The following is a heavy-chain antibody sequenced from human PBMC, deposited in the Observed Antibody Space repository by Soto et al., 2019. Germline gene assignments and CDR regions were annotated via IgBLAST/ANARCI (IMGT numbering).Heavy chain of an antibody. V-gene: IGHV3-64D*08. J-gene: IGHJ4*02. CDR2: ISSNGGST. Sequence: GGSLRLSCSASGFTFSSYAMHWVRQAPGKGLEYVSAISSNGGSTYYADSVKGRFTISRDNSKNTLYLQMSSLRAEDTAVYYCVKGLRGLKYSGSYIDFDYWGQGTLVTVSS. CDR3: VKGLRGLKYSGSYIDFDY. CDR1: GFTFSSYA. D-gene: IGHD1-26*01.